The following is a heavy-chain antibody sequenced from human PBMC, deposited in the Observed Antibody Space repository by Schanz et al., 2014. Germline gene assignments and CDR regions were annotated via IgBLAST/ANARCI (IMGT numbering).Heavy chain of an antibody. V-gene: IGHV3-15*01. Sequence: EVQLVESGGGLVQPGGSLRLSCAASGFSVGNKYMNWVRQAPGKGLEWLGRIKSKTDGETTDYAAPVKGRFSISRDDSQSTLYLQMNSLKIEDTAVYYCATASSPVREAGAGSSFHLWGQGTLVTVSP. CDR2: IKSKTDGETT. CDR1: GFSVGNKY. J-gene: IGHJ5*02. D-gene: IGHD6-13*01. CDR3: ATASSPVREAGAGSSFHL.